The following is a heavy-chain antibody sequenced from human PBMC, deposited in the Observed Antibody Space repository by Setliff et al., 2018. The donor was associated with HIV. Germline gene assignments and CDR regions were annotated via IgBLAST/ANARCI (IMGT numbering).Heavy chain of an antibody. CDR1: GFIFSSYA. V-gene: IGHV3-30-3*01. D-gene: IGHD3-16*01. CDR3: ASEVAVSANALDV. CDR2: ISYEGSRK. Sequence: GGSLRLSCAASGFIFSSYAMHWVRQTPGKGQEWVAFISYEGSRKNYADSVKGRFTISRDNAKSSLYLQMSSLRADDTAVYYCASEVAVSANALDVWGQGTTVTVSS. J-gene: IGHJ6*02.